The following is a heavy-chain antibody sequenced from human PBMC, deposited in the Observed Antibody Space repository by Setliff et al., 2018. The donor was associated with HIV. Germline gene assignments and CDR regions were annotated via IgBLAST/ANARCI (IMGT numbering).Heavy chain of an antibody. J-gene: IGHJ6*03. D-gene: IGHD6-6*01. CDR3: ARRAAGGSSPSDYMDV. CDR1: GGTFSSYA. V-gene: IGHV1-69*06. Sequence: SVQVSCKASGGTFSSYAISWVRQAPGQGLEWMGRIIPIFGTANYAQKFQGRVTITADKSTSTAYMELNSLRAEDTAVYYCARRAAGGSSPSDYMDVWGKGTTVTVS. CDR2: IIPIFGTA.